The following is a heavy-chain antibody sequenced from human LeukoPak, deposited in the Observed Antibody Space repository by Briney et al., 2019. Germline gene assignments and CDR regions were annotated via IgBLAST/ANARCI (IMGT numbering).Heavy chain of an antibody. D-gene: IGHD3-3*01. CDR1: GGSFSGYY. Sequence: SETLSLTCAVYGGSFSGYYWSWIRQPPGKGLEWIGEINHSGSTNYNPSLKSRVTISIDTSKNQFSLKLSSVTAADTAVYYCAREGAGSGYYYDAFDIWGQGTMVTVSS. CDR2: INHSGST. J-gene: IGHJ3*02. V-gene: IGHV4-34*01. CDR3: AREGAGSGYYYDAFDI.